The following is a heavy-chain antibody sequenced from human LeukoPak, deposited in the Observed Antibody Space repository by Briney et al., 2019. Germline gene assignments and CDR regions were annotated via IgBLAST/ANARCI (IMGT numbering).Heavy chain of an antibody. V-gene: IGHV3-15*01. CDR3: VAGYYYDSSGYYYWSY. CDR2: IKSKTDDGTT. CDR1: GFTFRNAW. D-gene: IGHD3-22*01. Sequence: NSGGSLRLSCAASGFTFRNAWMSWVRQAPGMGLEWVGRIKSKTDDGTTDYAAPVKGRFTISRDDSKNTLFLQMNSLKTDDTAVYYCVAGYYYDSSGYYYWSYWGQGTLVTVSS. J-gene: IGHJ4*02.